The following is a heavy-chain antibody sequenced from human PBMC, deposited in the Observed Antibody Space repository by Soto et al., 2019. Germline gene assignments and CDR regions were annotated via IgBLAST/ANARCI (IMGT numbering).Heavy chain of an antibody. J-gene: IGHJ5*01. V-gene: IGHV3-23*01. CDR3: AKGRTWSAVFDS. Sequence: EVQLLESGGTLVQPGGSLRLSCASSGFTFSTYAMGWVRQAPGKGLHWVSSISYNGRITVYAESVKGRFTISRDNSRNTLFLQMNSLRAEDTAMYFCAKGRTWSAVFDSWGQGTLVTVSS. CDR2: ISYNGRIT. D-gene: IGHD6-13*01. CDR1: GFTFSTYA.